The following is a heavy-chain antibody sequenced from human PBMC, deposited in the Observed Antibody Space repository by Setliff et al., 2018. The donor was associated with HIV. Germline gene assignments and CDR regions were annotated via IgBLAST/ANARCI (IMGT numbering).Heavy chain of an antibody. J-gene: IGHJ4*02. CDR2: INHSGST. D-gene: IGHD6-6*01. CDR1: GGSFSGYY. CDR3: ARDLLGSSSLVDY. Sequence: SETLSLTCAVYGGSFSGYYWSWIRQPPGKGLEWIGEINHSGSTNYNPSLKSRVIISLDTSKNQISLKLNSVTAADTAVYYCARDLLGSSSLVDYWGQGTLVTVSS. V-gene: IGHV4-34*01.